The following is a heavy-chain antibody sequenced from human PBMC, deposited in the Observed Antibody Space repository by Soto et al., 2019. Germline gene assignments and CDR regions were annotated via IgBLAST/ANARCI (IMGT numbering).Heavy chain of an antibody. CDR2: LSYSGST. J-gene: IGHJ4*02. D-gene: IGHD4-17*01. CDR3: ARHASRTYGLYYFDY. CDR1: GGSISGYF. Sequence: PSVTLSLTCTVSGGSISGYFWSWIRQPPGKGLEWIGYLSYSGSTNYNPSLRSRVTISVDTSRNQFSLKLSSVTAADAAVYYCARHASRTYGLYYFDYWGQGTLVTVSS. V-gene: IGHV4-59*08.